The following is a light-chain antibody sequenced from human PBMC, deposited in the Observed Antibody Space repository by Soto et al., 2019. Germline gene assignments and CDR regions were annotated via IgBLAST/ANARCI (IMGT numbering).Light chain of an antibody. J-gene: IGKJ1*01. CDR2: GAS. V-gene: IGKV3-20*01. CDR3: QQYGNSPRT. CDR1: QSINNNF. Sequence: EIVLTQSPGTLSLSPGERATLSCRASQSINNNFLAWYQQRPGQAPRLLIYGASSRATGIPDRFSGSGSGTDFTLTVIRLEPEDFAVFYCQQYGNSPRTFGHGPRV.